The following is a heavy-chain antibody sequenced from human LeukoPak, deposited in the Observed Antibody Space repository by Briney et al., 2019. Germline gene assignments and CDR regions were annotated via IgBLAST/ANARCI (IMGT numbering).Heavy chain of an antibody. Sequence: GASVKVSCKASGGTFSSYVISWVRQAPGQGREWMGWINPNSGDTNYAQKFQGRVTMTRDTSISTAYMELTRLISDDTAVYYCARGEVATIPHFDYWGQGTLVTVSS. CDR2: INPNSGDT. J-gene: IGHJ4*02. V-gene: IGHV1-2*02. D-gene: IGHD5-12*01. CDR1: GGTFSSYV. CDR3: ARGEVATIPHFDY.